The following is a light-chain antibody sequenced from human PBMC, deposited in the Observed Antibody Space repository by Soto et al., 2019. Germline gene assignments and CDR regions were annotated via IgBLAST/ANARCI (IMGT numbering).Light chain of an antibody. Sequence: ETVLTQSPGTLSLSPGERATLYCRASQSVNTNYLGWYQQKHGQAPRLLMDGASSRATGIPDRFSGSGSGTDFTLTNSRLEREDFAVYYCQPHGDSLTFGGGTKGDIK. CDR1: QSVNTNY. CDR2: GAS. V-gene: IGKV3-20*01. J-gene: IGKJ4*01. CDR3: QPHGDSLT.